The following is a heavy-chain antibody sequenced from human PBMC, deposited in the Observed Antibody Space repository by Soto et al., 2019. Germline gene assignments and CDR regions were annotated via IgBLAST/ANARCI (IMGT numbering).Heavy chain of an antibody. CDR1: GYTFTSNA. CDR3: ARDGSKGYDFWSGYYSNGFDP. J-gene: IGHJ5*02. Sequence: ASVEVSCKASGYTFTSNAISWVRQARRQGLEWMGWISAYNGNTNYAQKLQGRVTMTTDTSTSTAYMELRSLRSDDTAVYYCARDGSKGYDFWSGYYSNGFDPWGQGTLVTVSS. V-gene: IGHV1-18*01. D-gene: IGHD3-3*01. CDR2: ISAYNGNT.